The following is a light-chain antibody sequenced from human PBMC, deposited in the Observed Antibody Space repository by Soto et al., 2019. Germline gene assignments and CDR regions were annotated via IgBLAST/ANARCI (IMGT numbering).Light chain of an antibody. J-gene: IGLJ1*01. Sequence: SVLAHPPSASATPGQRVTISCSGSSSNIGSKTVNWYQQLPGTAPKLLIYSNNQRPSGVPDRLSGSKSGTSASLAISGLQSEDEADYYCAAWDDSLNDYVFGTGTKV. CDR1: SSNIGSKT. CDR3: AAWDDSLNDYV. V-gene: IGLV1-44*01. CDR2: SNN.